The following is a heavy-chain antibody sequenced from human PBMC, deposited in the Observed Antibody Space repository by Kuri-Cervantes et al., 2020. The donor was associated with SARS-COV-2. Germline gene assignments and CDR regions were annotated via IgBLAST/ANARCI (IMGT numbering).Heavy chain of an antibody. J-gene: IGHJ6*02. V-gene: IGHV3-7*01. Sequence: GEPLKISCAASGFTFSSYWMSWVRQAPGKGLEWVANIKQDGSEKYYVDSVKGRFTISRDNAKNSLYLQMNSLRAEDTAVYSCARDGGWYFRYGMDVWGQGTTVTVSS. CDR2: IKQDGSEK. CDR3: ARDGGWYFRYGMDV. D-gene: IGHD6-19*01. CDR1: GFTFSSYW.